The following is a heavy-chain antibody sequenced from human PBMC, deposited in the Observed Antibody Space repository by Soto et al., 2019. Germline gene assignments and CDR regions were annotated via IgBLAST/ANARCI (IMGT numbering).Heavy chain of an antibody. V-gene: IGHV4-39*01. CDR3: TRQGYCSSTSCHDAFDI. J-gene: IGHJ3*02. CDR1: GGSISSSSYH. Sequence: SETLSRTCTFSGGSISSSSYHWGWIRQPPGKGLEWIGSIYYSGSTYYNPSLKSRVTISVDTSKNQFSLKLSSVTAADTAVYYCTRQGYCSSTSCHDAFDIWGQGTMVT. D-gene: IGHD2-2*01. CDR2: IYYSGST.